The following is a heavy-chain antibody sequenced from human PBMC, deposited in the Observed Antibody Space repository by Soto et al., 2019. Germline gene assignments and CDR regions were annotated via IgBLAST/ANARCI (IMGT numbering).Heavy chain of an antibody. CDR1: GGTFSSYA. CDR3: GTAQPYYYASSCPRHYWCFDL. Sequence: QVQLVQSGAEVKKPGSSVKVSCKASGGTFSSYAISWVRQAPGQGLEWMGGIIPIFGTANYAQKFQGSVTITAAEFPSTASLELSSRRSEATVVYYCGTAQPYYYASSCPRHYWCFDLWCRGTLVTVSS. D-gene: IGHD3-22*01. V-gene: IGHV1-69*01. CDR2: IIPIFGTA. J-gene: IGHJ2*01.